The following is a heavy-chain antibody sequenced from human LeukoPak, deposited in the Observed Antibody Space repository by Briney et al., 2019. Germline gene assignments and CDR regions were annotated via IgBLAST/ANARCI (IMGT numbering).Heavy chain of an antibody. Sequence: GSLRLSCAGSGFTFSSYWMNWVRQAPGKGLEWIGEISHSGSTNYNPSLKSRVTISVDTSKNQFSLKLSSVTAADTAVYYCARGLGRLGPYDYVWGSYRTKSNWFDPWGQGTLVTVSS. CDR2: ISHSGST. J-gene: IGHJ5*02. V-gene: IGHV4-34*01. D-gene: IGHD3-16*02. CDR1: GFTFSSYW. CDR3: ARGLGRLGPYDYVWGSYRTKSNWFDP.